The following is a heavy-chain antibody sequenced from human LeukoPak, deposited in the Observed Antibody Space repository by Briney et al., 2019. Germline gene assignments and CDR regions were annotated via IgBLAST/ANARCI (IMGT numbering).Heavy chain of an antibody. J-gene: IGHJ4*02. V-gene: IGHV3-74*01. CDR2: INCEGTST. CDR1: GFTFSSYW. Sequence: GGSLRLSCAASGFTFSSYWMHWVRQAPGKGLVWVSRINCEGTSTSYADSVKGRFTISRDNAENTLYLQMNSLRAEDTALYYCARYSESSHAIDYWGRGTLVTVSS. CDR3: ARYSESSHAIDY. D-gene: IGHD1-26*01.